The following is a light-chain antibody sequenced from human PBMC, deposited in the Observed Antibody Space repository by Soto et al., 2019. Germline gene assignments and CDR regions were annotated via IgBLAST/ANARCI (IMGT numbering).Light chain of an antibody. CDR1: SGHSSYI. CDR2: LEGSGSY. Sequence: QPVLTQSSSASASLGSSVKLTCTLSSGHSSYIIAWHQQQPGKAPRYLMKLEGSGSYNKGSGVPDHFSGSSSGADRYLTISNLQFEDEADYYCETWDINTHVVFGGGTKLTVL. V-gene: IGLV4-60*02. CDR3: ETWDINTHVV. J-gene: IGLJ2*01.